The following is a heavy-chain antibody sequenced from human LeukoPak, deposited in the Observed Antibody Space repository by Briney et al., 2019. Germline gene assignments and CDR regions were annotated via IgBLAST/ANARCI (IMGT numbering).Heavy chain of an antibody. J-gene: IGHJ4*02. CDR1: GFTFSSYG. V-gene: IGHV3-33*06. CDR2: IWYDGSNK. CDR3: AKDQSSGWPKYYFDY. Sequence: GGSLRLSCAASGFTFSSYGMHWVRQAPGKGLEWVAVIWYDGSNKYYADSVKGRFTISRVNSKNTLYLQMNSLRAEDTAVYYCAKDQSSGWPKYYFDYWGQGTLVTVSS. D-gene: IGHD6-19*01.